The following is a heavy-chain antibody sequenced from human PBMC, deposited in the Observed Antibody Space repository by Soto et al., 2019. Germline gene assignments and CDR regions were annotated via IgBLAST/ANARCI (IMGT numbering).Heavy chain of an antibody. CDR3: ARSGDNYNLLDY. CDR1: VFTFSDYY. D-gene: IGHD1-1*01. V-gene: IGHV3-11*06. Sequence: GGSLRLSCEGSVFTFSDYYMSWIRQAPGKGLEWISYSSNSGTFTKYADSVKGRFSISRDNTKNLLFLQMNSLRAEDKALYYCARSGDNYNLLDYWGQGTPVTVSS. CDR2: SSNSGTFT. J-gene: IGHJ4*02.